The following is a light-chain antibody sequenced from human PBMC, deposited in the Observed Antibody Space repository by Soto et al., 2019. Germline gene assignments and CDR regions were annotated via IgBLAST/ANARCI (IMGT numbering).Light chain of an antibody. CDR3: QQYNKWPYT. Sequence: ETVMTQSPATLSVSPGERVTLSCRASQSVRNNLAWYQQKPGQAPRLLIHAASTGATGIPARFSGSGSETEFTLTISSMQSEDFAVYYCQQYNKWPYTFGQGTKLEIK. J-gene: IGKJ2*01. CDR1: QSVRNN. CDR2: AAS. V-gene: IGKV3-15*01.